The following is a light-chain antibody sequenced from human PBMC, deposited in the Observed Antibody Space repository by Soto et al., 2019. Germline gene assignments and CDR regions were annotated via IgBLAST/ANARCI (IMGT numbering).Light chain of an antibody. Sequence: EIVMTQSPATLSVSPGERATLSCRASQSVSSNLAWYQQKPGQAPRLLIYGASTRATGIPARFSGSGSGTEVTLTISSLQSEDFAVYYCQQYNNWRRTFGGGTKVEIK. CDR3: QQYNNWRRT. CDR1: QSVSSN. J-gene: IGKJ4*01. V-gene: IGKV3-15*01. CDR2: GAS.